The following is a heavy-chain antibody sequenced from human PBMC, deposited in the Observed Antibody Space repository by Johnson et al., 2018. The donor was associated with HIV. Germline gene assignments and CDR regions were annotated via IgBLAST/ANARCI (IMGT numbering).Heavy chain of an antibody. V-gene: IGHV3-30-3*01. CDR2: ISYDGSNK. Sequence: QVQLVESVGGVVQPGRSLRLSCAASGFTFSSYAMHWVRQTPGKGLEWVAIISYDGSNKYYADSVKGRFTLSRDNSKNTLYLQMNRLRAEDTAVYYCAREGGTFYDSSGSLAFDIWGQGTMVAVSS. J-gene: IGHJ3*02. CDR1: GFTFSSYA. CDR3: AREGGTFYDSSGSLAFDI. D-gene: IGHD3-22*01.